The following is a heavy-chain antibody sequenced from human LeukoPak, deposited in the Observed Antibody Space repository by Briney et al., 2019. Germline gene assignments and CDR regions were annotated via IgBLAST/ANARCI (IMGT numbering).Heavy chain of an antibody. CDR1: GFTFYDYA. D-gene: IGHD6-19*01. CDR3: ARDAPHSSGWRHYYGMDV. V-gene: IGHV3-9*01. CDR2: ISWNSGSI. Sequence: GRSLRLSCAASGFTFYDYAMHWVRQAPGKGLEWVSGISWNSGSINYADSVKGRFTISRDNAKNSLYLQMNSLRAEDTAVYYCARDAPHSSGWRHYYGMDVWGQGTTVTVSS. J-gene: IGHJ6*02.